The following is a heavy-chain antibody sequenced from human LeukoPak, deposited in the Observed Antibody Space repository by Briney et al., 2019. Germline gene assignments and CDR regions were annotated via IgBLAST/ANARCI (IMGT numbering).Heavy chain of an antibody. CDR2: IYSGGST. Sequence: PGGSLRLSCAASGFTVSSSHMSWVRHAPGKGLEWLSIIYSGGSTSYADSVKGRFIISRDSSKNTLYLQMNSLRAEDTAVYYCARRSPIAGAGPRRLEDWGQGTLVSVSS. CDR3: ARRSPIAGAGPRRLED. J-gene: IGHJ4*02. D-gene: IGHD6-13*01. V-gene: IGHV3-53*01. CDR1: GFTVSSSH.